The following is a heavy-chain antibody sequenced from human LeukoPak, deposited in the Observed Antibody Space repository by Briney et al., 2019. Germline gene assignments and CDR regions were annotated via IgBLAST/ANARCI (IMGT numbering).Heavy chain of an antibody. CDR3: VKVKYDVVVVAATTYAFDI. Sequence: GGSLRLSCAASGFTFSSYGMHWVRQAPGKGLEWVAFIRYDGSNKYYADSVKGRFTISRDNSKNTLYLQMNSLRAEDTAVYYCVKVKYDVVVVAATTYAFDIWGQGTMVTVSS. J-gene: IGHJ3*02. V-gene: IGHV3-30*02. D-gene: IGHD2-15*01. CDR1: GFTFSSYG. CDR2: IRYDGSNK.